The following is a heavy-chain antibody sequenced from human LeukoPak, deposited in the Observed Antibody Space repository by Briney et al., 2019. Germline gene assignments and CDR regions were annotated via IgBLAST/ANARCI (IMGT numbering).Heavy chain of an antibody. D-gene: IGHD3-3*01. J-gene: IGHJ4*02. V-gene: IGHV4-34*01. Sequence: SETLSLTCAVYGGSFSGYYWSWIRQPPGKGLEWIGEINHSGRTNYNPSLKSRVTISVDTSKNQFSLKLSSVTAADTAVYYCAGGGGRIGTYYDFWSGYQNPPDYWGQGTLVTVSS. CDR3: AGGGGRIGTYYDFWSGYQNPPDY. CDR2: INHSGRT. CDR1: GGSFSGYY.